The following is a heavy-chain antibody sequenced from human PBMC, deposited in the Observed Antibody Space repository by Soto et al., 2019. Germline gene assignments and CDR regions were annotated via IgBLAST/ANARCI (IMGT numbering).Heavy chain of an antibody. CDR3: TTGLSNGYYNFDY. J-gene: IGHJ4*02. Sequence: GGARRVPRGASGFTFNKARKSWVRPAPGKGLEWVGRSKGEADGGTTDYAAPVKGRITISRDHSKDTLYLRMNSLKTEDTAVYYCTTGLSNGYYNFDYRGQGTPVTVSS. CDR2: SKGEADGGTT. V-gene: IGHV3-15*01. CDR1: GFTFNKAR. D-gene: IGHD3-22*01.